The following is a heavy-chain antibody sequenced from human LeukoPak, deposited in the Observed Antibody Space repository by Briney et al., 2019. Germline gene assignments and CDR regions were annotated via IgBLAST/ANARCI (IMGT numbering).Heavy chain of an antibody. CDR2: INNDGSGT. CDR3: ARGEAAAGSY. V-gene: IGHV3-74*01. D-gene: IGHD6-13*01. Sequence: GGSLRLSCAASGFTFSSYWMHWVRQAPGKGPVWVSRINNDGSGTTYADSVEGRFTISRDDAKNTLYLQMNSLRAEDTAVYYCARGEAAAGSYWGQGTLVTVSS. J-gene: IGHJ4*02. CDR1: GFTFSSYW.